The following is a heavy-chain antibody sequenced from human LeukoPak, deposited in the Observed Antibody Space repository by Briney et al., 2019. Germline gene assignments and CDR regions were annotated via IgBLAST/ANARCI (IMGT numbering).Heavy chain of an antibody. V-gene: IGHV4-59*01. D-gene: IGHD3-10*01. Sequence: SETLSLTCTVSGGSISSYYWSWIRQPPGKGLEWIGYIYYSGSTNYNPSLKSRVTISVDTSKNQFSLKLSSVTAADTAVYYCARASRYYYGSGSYNFDYWGQGTLVTASS. J-gene: IGHJ4*02. CDR3: ARASRYYYGSGSYNFDY. CDR2: IYYSGST. CDR1: GGSISSYY.